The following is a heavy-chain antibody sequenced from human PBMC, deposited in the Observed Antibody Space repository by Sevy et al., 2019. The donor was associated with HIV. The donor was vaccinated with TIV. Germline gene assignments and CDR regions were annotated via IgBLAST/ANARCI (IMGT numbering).Heavy chain of an antibody. D-gene: IGHD2-8*01. V-gene: IGHV3-23*01. J-gene: IGHJ4*02. CDR1: GFTFAKYS. CDR3: AREGCTQPHDY. CDR2: FSFGCGRI. Sequence: GGSLRLSCAASGFTFAKYSMSWVRQAPGKGLEWVSTFSFGCGRINYADSVKGRFTISKYDSKNTLFLQMNSLRAEDTATCFCAREGCTQPHDYWGQGTLVTVSS.